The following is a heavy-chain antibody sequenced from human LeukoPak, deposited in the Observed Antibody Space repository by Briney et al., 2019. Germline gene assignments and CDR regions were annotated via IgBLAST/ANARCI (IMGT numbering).Heavy chain of an antibody. CDR3: AGLAYSYGSVDY. D-gene: IGHD5-18*01. CDR1: GGSISSSSYY. J-gene: IGHJ4*02. V-gene: IGHV4-39*01. Sequence: SETLSLTCTVSGGSISSSSYYWGWIRQPPGKGLEWIGSIYYSGSTYYNPSLKSRVTISVDTSKNQFSLKLSSVTAADTAVYYCAGLAYSYGSVDYWGQGTLVTVSS. CDR2: IYYSGST.